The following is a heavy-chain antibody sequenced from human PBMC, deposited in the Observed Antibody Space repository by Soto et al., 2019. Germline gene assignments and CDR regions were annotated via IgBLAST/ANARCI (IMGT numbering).Heavy chain of an antibody. J-gene: IGHJ2*01. V-gene: IGHV3-30*18. CDR2: TSHHGNKE. CDR3: AKDIGYSGYEVWDFEL. D-gene: IGHD5-12*01. Sequence: QVQPVESGGGVVQPGRSLRRSCAASGFTFSTCGMHWVRQAPGKGLELVALTSHHGNKEYYADSVKGRFTICRDSSKNTLYLQMNSLRAEDTAVYYCAKDIGYSGYEVWDFELWGRGTLVTVSS. CDR1: GFTFSTCG.